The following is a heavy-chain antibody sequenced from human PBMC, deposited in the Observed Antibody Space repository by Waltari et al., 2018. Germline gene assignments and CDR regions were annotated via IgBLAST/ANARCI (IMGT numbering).Heavy chain of an antibody. CDR3: ARGVGVIVMPYFDS. Sequence: QVQLQESGPGLVKPSETLSLTCTVSGGSISSFYGSWIRQPPGKGLEWIGYIYFTGRPYYSPSLKSRVTMSVDTSKNQFSLNLSSVTAADTAVYYCARGVGVIVMPYFDSWGQGTLVTVSS. J-gene: IGHJ4*02. V-gene: IGHV4-59*01. CDR2: IYFTGRP. CDR1: GGSISSFY. D-gene: IGHD3-3*01.